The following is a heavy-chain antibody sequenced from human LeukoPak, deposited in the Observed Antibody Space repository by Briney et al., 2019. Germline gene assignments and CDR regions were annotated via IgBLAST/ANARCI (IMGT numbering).Heavy chain of an antibody. V-gene: IGHV1-18*01. Sequence: ASVRVSCKASGYTFTSYDISWVRQAPGQGLEWMGWIRAYNGDTTYTQNLQGRVTMTTDTSTSTAYMELRSLRSEDTAVYYCARASGGLTGYSDAFDIWGQGTMVTVSS. D-gene: IGHD3-9*01. CDR1: GYTFTSYD. CDR2: IRAYNGDT. CDR3: ARASGGLTGYSDAFDI. J-gene: IGHJ3*02.